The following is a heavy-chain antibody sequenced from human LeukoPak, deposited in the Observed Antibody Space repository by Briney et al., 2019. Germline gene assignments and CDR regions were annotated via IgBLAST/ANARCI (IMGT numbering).Heavy chain of an antibody. D-gene: IGHD4-17*01. V-gene: IGHV4-34*01. J-gene: IGHJ5*02. Sequence: PSETLSLSCAVYVGSFSGYYWGWIRQPPEKGLEWIGGIKHSGSTNYNPSPKSRVTISVDTSKNQFSLKLSSVTAADTAVYYCARSLGYGDYGFWGHPGWFDPWGQGTLVTVSS. CDR2: IKHSGST. CDR1: VGSFSGYY. CDR3: ARSLGYGDYGFWGHPGWFDP.